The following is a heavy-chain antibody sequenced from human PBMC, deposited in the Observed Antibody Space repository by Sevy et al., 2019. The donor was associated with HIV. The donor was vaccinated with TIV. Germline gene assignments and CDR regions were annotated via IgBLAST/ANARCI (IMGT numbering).Heavy chain of an antibody. V-gene: IGHV3-23*01. CDR1: GFTFSIYT. CDR3: AKDQGDYVWGTFRDY. J-gene: IGHJ4*02. Sequence: GGSLRLSCAASGFTFSIYTMSWVRQAPGKGLEWVSGLSGSGGSTYYADSVKGRFTISRDNSKNTLYLQMNSLRAEDTAVYYCAKDQGDYVWGTFRDYWGQGTLVTVSS. D-gene: IGHD3-16*02. CDR2: LSGSGGST.